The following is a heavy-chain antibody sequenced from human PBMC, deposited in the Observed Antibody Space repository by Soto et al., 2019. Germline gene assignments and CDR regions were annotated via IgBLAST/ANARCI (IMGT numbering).Heavy chain of an antibody. J-gene: IGHJ6*03. CDR1: EFTFSRHG. CDR3: ARERTFGDNKHHYMDV. D-gene: IGHD3-10*01. V-gene: IGHV3-33*01. Sequence: QVQLVESGGGVVQPGRSLRLSCAASEFTFSRHGMHWVRQAPGKGLQWVGVIWSDGSNEVYADSVKGRFIISRDNSKNILYLQMNSLRAEDTAVYYCARERTFGDNKHHYMDVWGTGITVTVSS. CDR2: IWSDGSNE.